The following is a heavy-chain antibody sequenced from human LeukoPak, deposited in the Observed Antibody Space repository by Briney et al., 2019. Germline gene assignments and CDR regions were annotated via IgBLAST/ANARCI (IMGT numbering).Heavy chain of an antibody. CDR1: GFTFSSYS. D-gene: IGHD6-13*01. V-gene: IGHV3-33*08. J-gene: IGHJ4*02. CDR2: IWYDGSNK. CDR3: ARDYRSCFDY. Sequence: GGSLRLSCAASGFTFSSYSMNWVRQAPGKGLEWVAVIWYDGSNKYYADSVKGRFTISRDNSKNTLYLQMNSLRAEDTAVYYCARDYRSCFDYWGQGTLVTVSS.